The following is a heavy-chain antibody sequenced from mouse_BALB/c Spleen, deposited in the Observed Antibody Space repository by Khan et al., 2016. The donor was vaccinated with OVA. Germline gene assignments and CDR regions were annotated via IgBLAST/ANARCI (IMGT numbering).Heavy chain of an antibody. CDR1: GFTFSTYG. Sequence: EVELVESGGDLVKPGGSLKLSCAASGFTFSTYGMSWVRQTPDKRLVWVATISTGGSYTYYPDSVKGRFTITRDNAKNTLYLQMSSLKTEDTAMFYCARLAYYYDSEGFAYWGQGTRVTVSA. CDR3: ARLAYYYDSEGFAY. D-gene: IGHD1-1*01. V-gene: IGHV5-6*01. CDR2: ISTGGSYT. J-gene: IGHJ3*01.